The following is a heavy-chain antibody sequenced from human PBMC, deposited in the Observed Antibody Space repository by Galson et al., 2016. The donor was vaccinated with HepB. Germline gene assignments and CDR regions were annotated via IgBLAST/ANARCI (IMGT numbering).Heavy chain of an antibody. CDR2: IENAGST. V-gene: IGHV4-61*08. CDR3: ARDEGFYNGMDV. CDR1: SGSFSSGAYY. Sequence: QVHLQESGPGLVKPSETLSLTCTVSSGSFSSGAYYWSWVRQSPGKGLEWIGYIENAGSTNYNPSLKSRVTISIDRSKNQFFLELTSVTAADTAVYYCARDEGFYNGMDVWGQGTTVTVSS. J-gene: IGHJ6*02. D-gene: IGHD2-2*02.